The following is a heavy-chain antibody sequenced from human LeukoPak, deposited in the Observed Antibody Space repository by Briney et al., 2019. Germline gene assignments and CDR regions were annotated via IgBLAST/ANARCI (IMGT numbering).Heavy chain of an antibody. CDR3: TQFGGVIVDDY. J-gene: IGHJ4*02. Sequence: PGGSLRLSCAASGFTFSGSAMHWVRQASGKGLEWVGRIRSKANGYATAYAASVKGRFTISRDDSKNTAYLQMNSLKTEDTAVYYCTQFGGVIVDDYWGQGTLVTVSS. CDR2: IRSKANGYAT. V-gene: IGHV3-73*01. D-gene: IGHD3-16*02. CDR1: GFTFSGSA.